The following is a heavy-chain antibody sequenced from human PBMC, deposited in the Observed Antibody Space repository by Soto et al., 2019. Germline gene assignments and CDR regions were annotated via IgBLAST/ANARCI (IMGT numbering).Heavy chain of an antibody. J-gene: IGHJ6*02. CDR3: AKDRPLRYSSSSPGLTDYYYGMDV. CDR1: GFTFSSYG. D-gene: IGHD6-6*01. CDR2: ISYDGSNK. V-gene: IGHV3-30*18. Sequence: AGGSLRLSCAASGFTFSSYGMHWVRQAPGKGLEWVAVISYDGSNKYYADSVKGRFTISRDNSKNTLYLQMNSLRAEDTAVYYCAKDRPLRYSSSSPGLTDYYYGMDVWGQGTTVTVSS.